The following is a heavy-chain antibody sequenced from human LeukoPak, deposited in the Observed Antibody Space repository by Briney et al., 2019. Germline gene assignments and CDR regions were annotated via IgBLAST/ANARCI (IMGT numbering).Heavy chain of an antibody. CDR2: IYYSGST. CDR3: ARGLGYSSGWYRVRYYYYGMDV. V-gene: IGHV4-39*01. J-gene: IGHJ6*02. CDR1: GGSISSSSYY. Sequence: PSETLSLTCTVSGGSISSSSYYWGWIRQPPGKGLEWIGSIYYSGSTYYNPSLKSRVTISVDTSKNQFSLKLSSVTAADTAVYYCARGLGYSSGWYRVRYYYYGMDVWGQGTTVTVSS. D-gene: IGHD6-19*01.